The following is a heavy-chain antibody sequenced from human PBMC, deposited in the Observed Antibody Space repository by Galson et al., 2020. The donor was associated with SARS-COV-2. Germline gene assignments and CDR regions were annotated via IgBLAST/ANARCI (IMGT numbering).Heavy chain of an antibody. V-gene: IGHV4-38-2*01. CDR2: IYQGGTT. J-gene: IGHJ2*01. CDR1: GLSISSDFY. Sequence: SETLSLTCAVSGLSISSDFYWGWIRQPPGKGLEWIGNIYQGGTTYYNPSLKSRVTISIDKSKNQFSLKMTSVPAADSAVYYCARPSSSGYYSIWYFDLWGRGTLVTVSS. D-gene: IGHD3-22*01. CDR3: ARPSSSGYYSIWYFDL.